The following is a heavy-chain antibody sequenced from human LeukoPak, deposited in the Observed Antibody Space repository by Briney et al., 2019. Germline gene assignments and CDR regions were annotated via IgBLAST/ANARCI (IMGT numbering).Heavy chain of an antibody. D-gene: IGHD3-16*02. CDR3: ARYVWGSYPTFEDY. V-gene: IGHV4-59*01. CDR1: GGSISSYY. J-gene: IGHJ4*02. CDR2: IYYSGST. Sequence: SETLSLTCTVSGGSISSYYWSWIRQPPGKGLERIGYIYYSGSTNYNPSLKSRVTISVDTSKNQFSLKLSSVTAADTAVYYCARYVWGSYPTFEDYWGQGTLVTVSS.